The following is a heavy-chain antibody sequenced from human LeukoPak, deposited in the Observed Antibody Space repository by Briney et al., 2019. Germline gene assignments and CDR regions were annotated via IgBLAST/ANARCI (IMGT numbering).Heavy chain of an antibody. CDR3: ARDGCSSTSCYSDYYYGMDV. D-gene: IGHD2-2*01. J-gene: IGHJ6*02. V-gene: IGHV4-59*01. CDR2: IFSNGTT. CDR1: GGSITRYY. Sequence: SETLSLTCTVSGGSITRYYWTWIRQPPGKGLEWIGYIFSNGTTNYNPSLKSRFAISLDTSKRQFSLRLTSVTAADTAVYYCARDGCSSTSCYSDYYYGMDVWGQGTTVTVSS.